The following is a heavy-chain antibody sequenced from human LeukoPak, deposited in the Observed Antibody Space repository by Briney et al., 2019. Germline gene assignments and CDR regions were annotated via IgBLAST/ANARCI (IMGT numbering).Heavy chain of an antibody. CDR3: ARSRDGYHHGLL. CDR2: IWYDESGK. Sequence: RGSLRLSCAASGFTFSSYWMHWVRQAPGKGLEWVAVIWYDESGKIYADSVKGRFTISRDIFENTLYLQMNSLRAEDTGLYYCARSRDGYHHGLLWGRGTLVIVSS. CDR1: GFTFSSYW. V-gene: IGHV3-33*08. J-gene: IGHJ4*02. D-gene: IGHD5-24*01.